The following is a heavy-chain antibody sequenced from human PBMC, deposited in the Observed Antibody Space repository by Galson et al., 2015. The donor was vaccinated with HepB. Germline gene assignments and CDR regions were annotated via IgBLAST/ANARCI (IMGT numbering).Heavy chain of an antibody. CDR1: GFTFSSYA. J-gene: IGHJ6*02. CDR2: ISYDGSNK. CDR3: ARGRQQLVAYYYGMDV. Sequence: SLRLSCAASGFTFSSYAMHWVRQAPGKGLEWVAVISYDGSNKYYADSVKGRFTISRDNSKNTPYLQMNSLRAEDTAVYYCARGRQQLVAYYYGMDVWGQGTTVTVSS. V-gene: IGHV3-30-3*01. D-gene: IGHD6-13*01.